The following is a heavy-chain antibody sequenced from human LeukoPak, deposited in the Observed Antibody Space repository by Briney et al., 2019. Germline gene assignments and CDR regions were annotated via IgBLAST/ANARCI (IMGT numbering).Heavy chain of an antibody. J-gene: IGHJ4*02. CDR2: ISAYNGNT. D-gene: IGHD1-14*01. CDR1: GYTFTSYG. V-gene: IGHV1-18*01. Sequence: ASVKVSCKASGYTFTSYGISWVRQAPGQGLEWMGWISAYNGNTKYEQKLQGRVTMTTDTSTSTAYMEMRSLRSDDTAVYHCARLPEGGWLQVLYYFDYWGQGTLVTVSS. CDR3: ARLPEGGWLQVLYYFDY.